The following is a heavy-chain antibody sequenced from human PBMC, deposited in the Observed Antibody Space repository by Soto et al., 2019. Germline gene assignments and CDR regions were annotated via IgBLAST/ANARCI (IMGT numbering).Heavy chain of an antibody. CDR2: IDPSDSYT. J-gene: IGHJ2*01. CDR3: ARGDTALSYWYFDL. V-gene: IGHV5-10-1*01. CDR1: GYSFTSHW. Sequence: EVQLVQSGAEVKKPGESLRISCKGSGYSFTSHWISWVRQMPGKGLEWMGRIDPSDSYTSYSPSFQGHVTISADKSISTVYLQCSSLKASDTAMYYCARGDTALSYWYFDLWGRGTLVTVSS. D-gene: IGHD5-18*01.